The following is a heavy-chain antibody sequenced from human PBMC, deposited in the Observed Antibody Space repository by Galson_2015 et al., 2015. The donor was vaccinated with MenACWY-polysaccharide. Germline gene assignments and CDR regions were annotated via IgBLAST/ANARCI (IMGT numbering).Heavy chain of an antibody. CDR3: AKDHYSSGWPGAFDI. V-gene: IGHV3-23*01. D-gene: IGHD6-19*01. Sequence: LRLSCAASGFTFTTYGIHWVRQAPGKGLEWVSSITGSGGSTYYADSVKGRFTISRDNSKNTLYLQMNSLRAEDTAVYYCAKDHYSSGWPGAFDIWGQGTMVTVSS. CDR1: GFTFTTYG. CDR2: ITGSGGST. J-gene: IGHJ3*02.